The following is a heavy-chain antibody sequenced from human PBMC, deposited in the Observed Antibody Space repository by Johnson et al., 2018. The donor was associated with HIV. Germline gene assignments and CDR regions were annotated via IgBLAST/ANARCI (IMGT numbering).Heavy chain of an antibody. CDR3: AKVCYSGSYLDVFDI. CDR1: GFTFSSYA. CDR2: ISYDGSHK. J-gene: IGHJ3*02. D-gene: IGHD1-26*01. V-gene: IGHV3-30*04. Sequence: QVQLVESGGGVVQPGRSLRLSCAASGFTFSSYAMHWVRQAPGKGLEWVAVISYDGSHKYYADSVKGRFTISRDDSKNTLYLQMNSLRAEDTAVYYCAKVCYSGSYLDVFDIWGLGTMVTVSS.